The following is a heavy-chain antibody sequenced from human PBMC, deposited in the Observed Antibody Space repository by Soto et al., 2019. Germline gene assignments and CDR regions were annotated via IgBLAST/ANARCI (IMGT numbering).Heavy chain of an antibody. CDR3: ASNGIHLWSGYFDY. D-gene: IGHD5-18*01. V-gene: IGHV3-66*01. CDR2: IYRGGST. J-gene: IGHJ4*02. CDR1: GLTVSSNY. Sequence: EVQLVESGGGLVQPGGSLRLSCAASGLTVSSNYMSWVRQAPGTGLEWVSVIYRGGSTYYEDSVEGRFTNSRDNYKNTLYLQMNSLRAEDTAVYYCASNGIHLWSGYFDYCGQGTLVTVAS.